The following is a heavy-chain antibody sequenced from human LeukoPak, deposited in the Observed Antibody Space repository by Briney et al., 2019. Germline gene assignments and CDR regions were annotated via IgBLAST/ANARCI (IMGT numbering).Heavy chain of an antibody. Sequence: ASVKVSCKASGYTFTRYYIHWVRQAPGQGLEWMGRINPNSAGTNYAQKFQGRVTMTRDTSISTAYMDLSRLTSDDTAVYYCARPCSSTSCQFYDAFDIWGQGTMVTVSS. D-gene: IGHD2-2*01. CDR1: GYTFTRYY. J-gene: IGHJ3*02. CDR2: INPNSAGT. CDR3: ARPCSSTSCQFYDAFDI. V-gene: IGHV1-2*06.